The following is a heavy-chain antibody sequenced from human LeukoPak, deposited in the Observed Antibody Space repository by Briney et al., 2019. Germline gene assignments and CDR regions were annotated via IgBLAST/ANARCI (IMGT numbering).Heavy chain of an antibody. J-gene: IGHJ4*02. CDR3: ARLNYYDSSGYYYVPYFDY. CDR1: GGSISSSSYY. CDR2: IYYSGST. D-gene: IGHD3-22*01. V-gene: IGHV4-39*01. Sequence: KASETLSLTCTVAGGSISSSSYYWGWIRQPPGKGLEWIGSIYYSGSTYYNSFLKSRVTISVDTSKNQFSLKLSSVTAADTAVYYCARLNYYDSSGYYYVPYFDYWGQGTLVTVSS.